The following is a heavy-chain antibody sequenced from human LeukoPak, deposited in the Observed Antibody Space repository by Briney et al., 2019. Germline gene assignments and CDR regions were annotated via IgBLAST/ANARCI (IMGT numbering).Heavy chain of an antibody. V-gene: IGHV3-23*01. CDR3: AKESQAATCFDY. D-gene: IGHD6-25*01. J-gene: IGHJ4*02. CDR1: RFTFSAHA. Sequence: PGGSLRLSCVASRFTFSAHAMSWVRQAPGKGPEWVSAISGSGTTTHYADSVRARFTISRDNSKNTLSLQMNSLRADDTAIYYCAKESQAATCFDYWGQGTLVTVSS. CDR2: ISGSGTTT.